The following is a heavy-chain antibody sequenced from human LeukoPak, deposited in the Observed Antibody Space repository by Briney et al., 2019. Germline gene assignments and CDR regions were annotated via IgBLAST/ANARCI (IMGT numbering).Heavy chain of an antibody. CDR1: GFTFSSYW. D-gene: IGHD3-16*02. CDR3: AKNGFTFGGLVDINFDY. V-gene: IGHV3-74*01. Sequence: QPGGSLRLSCAASGFTFSSYWMHWVRQAPGKGLVWVSRINTDGSSTSYADSVKGRFTISRDNSKNTLYLQMNSLRPDGTAVYFCAKNGFTFGGLVDINFDYWGQGTLVTVSS. CDR2: INTDGSST. J-gene: IGHJ4*02.